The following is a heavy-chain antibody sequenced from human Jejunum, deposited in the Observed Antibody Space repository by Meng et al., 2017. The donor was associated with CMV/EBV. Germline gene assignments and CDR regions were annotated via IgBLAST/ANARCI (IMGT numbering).Heavy chain of an antibody. CDR1: CYSMSTNNNW. CDR3: ARFDGSGYYSDY. V-gene: IGHV4-28*02. CDR2: MFYGGRV. D-gene: IGHD3-22*01. J-gene: IGHJ4*02. Sequence: VSCYSMSTNNNWWGWIRQPPGKGLEWIGYMFYGGRVYYNPSLRGRVTMSLDASKNQFSLRLNSVTAVDTAVYYCARFDGSGYYSDYWGQGLLVTVSS.